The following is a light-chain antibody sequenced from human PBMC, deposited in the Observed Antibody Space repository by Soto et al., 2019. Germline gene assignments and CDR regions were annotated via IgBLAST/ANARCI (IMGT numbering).Light chain of an antibody. CDR2: EVT. CDR1: SSDFGGYNY. J-gene: IGLJ2*01. V-gene: IGLV2-8*01. Sequence: QSALTQPPSASGSPGQSVTISCTGTSSDFGGYNYVSWYQQRPGKAPKLVIYEVTKRPSGVPDRFSGSKSGNTASLTVSGLQAEDEADYYCSSYVGSMVFGGGTKLTVL. CDR3: SSYVGSMV.